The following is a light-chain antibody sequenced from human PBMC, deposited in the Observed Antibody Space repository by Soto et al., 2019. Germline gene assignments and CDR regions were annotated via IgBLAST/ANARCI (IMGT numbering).Light chain of an antibody. CDR3: QQYDNRPPEAWT. V-gene: IGKV1-33*01. CDR2: DAS. CDR1: QDISNY. J-gene: IGKJ1*01. Sequence: DIQMTQSPSSLSASVGDRVTITCQASQDISNYLNWYQQKPGKAPKLLIYDASNLETGVPSRFSGSGSGTDFTFPISSLQPEDIATDYCQQYDNRPPEAWTFGQGTKVEIK.